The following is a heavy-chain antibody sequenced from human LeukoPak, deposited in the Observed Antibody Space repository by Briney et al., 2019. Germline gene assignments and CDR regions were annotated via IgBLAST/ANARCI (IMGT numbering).Heavy chain of an antibody. CDR2: IGGRGGST. CDR3: GKEGGA. D-gene: IGHD3-16*01. Sequence: GGSLRLSCAASGFRFSDFTMTWVRQAPGKGPEWVSAIGGRGGSTYYADSLGGRFTISRDDSKDMLYLQMNSLKVEDTATYYCGKEGGAWGQGTKVTVSS. V-gene: IGHV3-23*01. CDR1: GFRFSDFT. J-gene: IGHJ5*02.